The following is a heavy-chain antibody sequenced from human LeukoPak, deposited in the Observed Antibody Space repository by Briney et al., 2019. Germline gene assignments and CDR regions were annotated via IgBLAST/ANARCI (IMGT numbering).Heavy chain of an antibody. Sequence: SETLSLTCTVSGGSISSYYWSWIRQPPGKGLEWIGYIYYGGSTNYNPSLKSRVTISVDTSKNQFSLKLSSVTAADTAVYYCAREVLGYAFDIWGQGTMVTVSS. V-gene: IGHV4-59*01. CDR3: AREVLGYAFDI. CDR1: GGSISSYY. J-gene: IGHJ3*02. CDR2: IYYGGST. D-gene: IGHD2-8*01.